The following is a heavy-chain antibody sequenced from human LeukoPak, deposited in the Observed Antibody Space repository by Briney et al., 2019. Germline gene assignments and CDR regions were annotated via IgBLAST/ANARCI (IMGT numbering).Heavy chain of an antibody. D-gene: IGHD5-18*01. CDR3: ASLGYSYGYGDDY. CDR2: IYYSGST. Sequence: SETLSLTCTVSGGSISSSSYYWGWIRQPPGKGLEWIGSIYYSGSTYYNPSLKSRVPISVDTSKNQFSLKLSSVTAADTAVYYCASLGYSYGYGDDYWGQGTLVTVSS. J-gene: IGHJ4*02. V-gene: IGHV4-39*01. CDR1: GGSISSSSYY.